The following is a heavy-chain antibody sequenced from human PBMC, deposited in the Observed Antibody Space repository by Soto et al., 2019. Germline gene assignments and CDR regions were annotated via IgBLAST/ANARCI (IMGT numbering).Heavy chain of an antibody. CDR2: MYNTGST. Sequence: SDTLSLTCTVSGGSISSYYWSWIRQPPGKGLEWIGYMYNTGSTVYNPSLKSRVTISVDTSKNQFSLKLNAVTAADTAVYYCARDLWGYCGTDCYPLDVWGQGTTVTVS. CDR3: ARDLWGYCGTDCYPLDV. D-gene: IGHD2-21*02. CDR1: GGSISSYY. V-gene: IGHV4-59*01. J-gene: IGHJ6*02.